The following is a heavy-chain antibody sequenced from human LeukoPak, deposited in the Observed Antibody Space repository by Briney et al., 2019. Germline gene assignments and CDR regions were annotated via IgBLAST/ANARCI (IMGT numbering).Heavy chain of an antibody. D-gene: IGHD3-3*01. CDR2: ISAYNGNT. V-gene: IGHV1-18*01. CDR3: ARDSWTRITIFGVVIEQYYFDY. CDR1: GYTFTSYG. J-gene: IGHJ4*02. Sequence: GASVKVSCKASGYTFTSYGISWVRQAPGQGLEWMGWISAYNGNTNYAQKLQGRVTMTTDTSTSTAYMELRSLRSDDTAVYYCARDSWTRITIFGVVIEQYYFDYWGRGTLVTVSS.